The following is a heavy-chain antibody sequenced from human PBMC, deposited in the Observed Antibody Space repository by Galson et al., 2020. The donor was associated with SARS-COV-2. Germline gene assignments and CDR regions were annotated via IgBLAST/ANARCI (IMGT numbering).Heavy chain of an antibody. CDR1: GGSMSSYY. J-gene: IGHJ3*02. V-gene: IGHV4-59*01. D-gene: IGHD3-16*01. Sequence: SQTLSLTCSVSGGSMSSYYWSWIRQPPGKGLEWIGYIFHSGSTNLNPSLKSRLTMSVSTTESQFSLHLNSVTAADTAVYYCARVDRGTWGTFDIWGQGITVTVSS. CDR3: ARVDRGTWGTFDI. CDR2: IFHSGST.